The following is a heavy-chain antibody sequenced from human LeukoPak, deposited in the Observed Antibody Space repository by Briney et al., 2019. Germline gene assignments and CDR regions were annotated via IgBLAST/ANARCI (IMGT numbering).Heavy chain of an antibody. V-gene: IGHV3-53*01. CDR2: IYSGGTT. Sequence: GGSLRLSCAASGFTVSTNYMSWVRQAPGKGLEWVSVIYSGGTTYYADSVKGRFTISRDDSKNTLYLQMNSLKTEDTAVYYCGGSGSYYKLDCWGQGTLVTVSS. D-gene: IGHD3-10*01. CDR3: GGSGSYYKLDC. J-gene: IGHJ4*02. CDR1: GFTVSTNY.